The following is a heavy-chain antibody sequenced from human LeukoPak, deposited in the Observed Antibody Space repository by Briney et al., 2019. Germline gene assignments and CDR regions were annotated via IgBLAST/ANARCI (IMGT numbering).Heavy chain of an antibody. CDR3: AGESRGYRCGYYYYYDMDV. Sequence: ASVKVSCKASGYTFTSYGISWVRQAPGQGLEWMGWISGYNGNINYAQKFQGRVTMTTDTSTSTAYMELRSLRSDDTAVYYCAGESRGYRCGYYYYYDMDVWGQGTTVTVSS. J-gene: IGHJ6*02. D-gene: IGHD5-18*01. V-gene: IGHV1-18*01. CDR1: GYTFTSYG. CDR2: ISGYNGNI.